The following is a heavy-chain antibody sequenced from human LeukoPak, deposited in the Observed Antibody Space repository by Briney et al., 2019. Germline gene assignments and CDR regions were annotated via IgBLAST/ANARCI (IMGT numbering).Heavy chain of an antibody. D-gene: IGHD1-26*01. CDR3: AKDWGPSSSGRQFFKY. V-gene: IGHV3-23*01. J-gene: IGHJ4*02. CDR2: ISGSGDNTVMSGSGENT. CDR1: GFTFSTTA. Sequence: GGSLRLSCAASGFTFSTTAMGWVRQAPGKGLEWLSVISGSGDNTVMSGSGENTYYADSVKGRFTISRDNSKNTLYLQMNSLRVEDTGVYYCAKDWGPSSSGRQFFKYLGPGALVNVSS.